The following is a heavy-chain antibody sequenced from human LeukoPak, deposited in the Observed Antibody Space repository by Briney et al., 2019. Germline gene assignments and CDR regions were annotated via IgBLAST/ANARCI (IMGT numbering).Heavy chain of an antibody. J-gene: IGHJ4*02. D-gene: IGHD7-27*01. CDR2: MSPNSGDT. V-gene: IGHV1-8*01. Sequence: ASVKVSCKASGYTFTTHDINWVRQATGQGLKWLGWMSPNSGDTGYAQKFQGRVTMTSDSSISTAYMELSSLRSEDTAIYYCVRTPPNWGFDYWGQGTLVTVSS. CDR1: GYTFTTHD. CDR3: VRTPPNWGFDY.